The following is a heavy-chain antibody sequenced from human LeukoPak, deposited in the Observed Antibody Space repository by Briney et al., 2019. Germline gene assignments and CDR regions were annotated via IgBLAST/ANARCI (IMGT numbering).Heavy chain of an antibody. V-gene: IGHV4-4*09. CDR1: GGSISSYY. D-gene: IGHD2-2*01. Sequence: SETLSLTCTVSGGSISSYYWSWIRQPPGKGLGWIGYIYTSGSTNYNPSLKSRVTISVDTSKNQFSLKLSSVTAADTAVYYCARAYCSSTSCSAPMDVWGKGTTVTVSS. CDR2: IYTSGST. CDR3: ARAYCSSTSCSAPMDV. J-gene: IGHJ6*03.